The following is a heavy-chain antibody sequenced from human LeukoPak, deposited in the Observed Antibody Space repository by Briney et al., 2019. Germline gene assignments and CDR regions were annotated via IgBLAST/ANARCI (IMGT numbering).Heavy chain of an antibody. CDR3: ARSVAGTEYYFDY. J-gene: IGHJ4*02. Sequence: SETLSLTCTVSGGSISSSSYYWGWIRQPPGKGLEWIGSIYYSGSSYYNPSLKSRVTISVDTSKNQFSLKPSSVTAADTAVYYCARSVAGTEYYFDYWGQGTLVTVSS. CDR2: IYYSGSS. D-gene: IGHD6-19*01. CDR1: GGSISSSSYY. V-gene: IGHV4-39*07.